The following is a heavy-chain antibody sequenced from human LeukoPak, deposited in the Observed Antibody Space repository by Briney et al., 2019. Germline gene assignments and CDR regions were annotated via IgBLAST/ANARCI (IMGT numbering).Heavy chain of an antibody. J-gene: IGHJ4*02. CDR2: IIPIFGTA. D-gene: IGHD4-17*01. V-gene: IGHV1-69*13. CDR3: ARNYGGYRSPADY. Sequence: SVTVSCKASGGTFSSYAISWVRQAPGQGLEWMGGIIPIFGTANYAQKFQGRVTITADESTSTAYMELSSLRSEDTAVYYCARNYGGYRSPADYWGQGTLVTVSS. CDR1: GGTFSSYA.